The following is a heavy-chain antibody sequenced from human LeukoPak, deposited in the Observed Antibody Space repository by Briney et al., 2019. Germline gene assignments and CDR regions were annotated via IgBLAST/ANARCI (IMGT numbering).Heavy chain of an antibody. CDR3: ARGSGYLDY. CDR1: GYSFTNHW. V-gene: IGHV5-51*01. J-gene: IGHJ4*02. D-gene: IGHD2-15*01. CDR2: IYPGDSDT. Sequence: GESLKISCKGSGYSFTNHWIAWVRQMSGKGLELMGIIYPGDSDTKYSPSFQGQVTISVDKSISTAYVQWGSLKASDTAMYYCARGSGYLDYWGQGTLVTVSS.